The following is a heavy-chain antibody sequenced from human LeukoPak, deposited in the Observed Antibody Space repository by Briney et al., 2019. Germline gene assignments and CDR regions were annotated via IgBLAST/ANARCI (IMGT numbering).Heavy chain of an antibody. J-gene: IGHJ5*02. CDR3: ARASIAAAGTGLFDP. Sequence: SQTLSLTCTVSGGSISSGSYYWSWIWQPAGKGLEWIGRIYTSGSTNYNPSLKSRVTISVDTSKNQFSLKLSSVTAADTAVYYCARASIAAAGTGLFDPWGQGTLVTVSS. CDR1: GGSISSGSYY. CDR2: IYTSGST. V-gene: IGHV4-61*02. D-gene: IGHD6-13*01.